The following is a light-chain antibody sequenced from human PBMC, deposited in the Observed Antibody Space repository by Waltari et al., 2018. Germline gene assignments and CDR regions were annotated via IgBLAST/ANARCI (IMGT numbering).Light chain of an antibody. J-gene: IGLJ3*02. CDR1: VLAKKY. V-gene: IGLV3-27*01. CDR3: YSAADNNHWV. CDR2: KDS. Sequence: SYELTQPSSVSVSPGQTASITCSGDVLAKKYARWFQQKPGQAPVLVIYKDSARPSGIPERFSGSSSGTTVTLTISGAQVEDEADYYCYSAADNNHWVFGGGTKLTVL.